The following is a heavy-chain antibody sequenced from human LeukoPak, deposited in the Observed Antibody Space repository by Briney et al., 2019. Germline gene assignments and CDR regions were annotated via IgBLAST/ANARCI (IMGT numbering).Heavy chain of an antibody. J-gene: IGHJ4*02. CDR3: APNRLPTDY. CDR2: ISGSGTST. CDR1: GLTFSTYA. V-gene: IGHV3-23*01. D-gene: IGHD5-18*01. Sequence: PGGSLRLSCAASGLTFSTYAMSWVRQAPGKGLEWVSSISGSGTSTYFADSVKGRFTISRDNSKNTLYLQMNSLRAEDTAVYYCAPNRLPTDYWGQGTLVTVSS.